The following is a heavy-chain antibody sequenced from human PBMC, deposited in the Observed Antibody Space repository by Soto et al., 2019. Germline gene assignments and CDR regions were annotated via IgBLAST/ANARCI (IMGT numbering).Heavy chain of an antibody. CDR1: GGSINDFY. D-gene: IGHD3-10*01. CDR2: IYYSGST. Sequence: SETLSLTCTVSGGSINDFYWSWIRQPPGKGLEWIGYIYYSGSTDYNPSLKGRVTISVDTSKNQFSLKLSSVTAADTAVYYCARVRLAITMVRGVIAPKYYGMDVWGQGTTVTVSS. J-gene: IGHJ6*02. V-gene: IGHV4-59*01. CDR3: ARVRLAITMVRGVIAPKYYGMDV.